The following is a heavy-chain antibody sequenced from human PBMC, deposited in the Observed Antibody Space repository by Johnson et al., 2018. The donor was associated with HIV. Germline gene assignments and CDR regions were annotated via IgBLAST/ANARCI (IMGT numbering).Heavy chain of an antibody. J-gene: IGHJ3*02. V-gene: IGHV3-7*03. Sequence: MLLVESGGGVVQPGRSLRLSCAASGFTFSSYGMHWVRQAPGKGLEWVANIKQDGSEKYYVDSVKGRFTISRDNAKNSLYLQMNSLRAEDTAVYYCATFGGGSFHAFDIWGQGTMVTVSS. CDR1: GFTFSSYG. CDR2: IKQDGSEK. D-gene: IGHD1-26*01. CDR3: ATFGGGSFHAFDI.